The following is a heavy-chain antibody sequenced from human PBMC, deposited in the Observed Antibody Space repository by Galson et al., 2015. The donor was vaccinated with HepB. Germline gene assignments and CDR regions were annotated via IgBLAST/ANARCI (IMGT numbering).Heavy chain of an antibody. V-gene: IGHV3-21*05. J-gene: IGHJ6*02. D-gene: IGHD3-3*01. CDR3: AREPLGFSILSYWTGNYFYGMDI. CDR1: GFPFSAYD. CDR2: IIGRNFHT. Sequence: LRLSCAGSGFPFSAYDMNWVRQAPGKGLERVSKIIGRNFHTFYADSVKGRFTISRDNDKKSLYLEMNSLRVEDTAVYYCAREPLGFSILSYWTGNYFYGMDIWGQGTTVTVS.